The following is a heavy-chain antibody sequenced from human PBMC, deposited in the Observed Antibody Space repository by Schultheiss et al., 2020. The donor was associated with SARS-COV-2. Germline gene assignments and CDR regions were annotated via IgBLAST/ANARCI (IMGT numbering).Heavy chain of an antibody. D-gene: IGHD6-19*01. CDR1: GGSISTYY. CDR3: ARQGAVADYDAFDI. J-gene: IGHJ3*02. Sequence: SETLSLTFTVSGGSISTYYWSWIRQPPGKGLEWIGYIYYSGSTNYNPSLKSRVTISVDTSKNQFSLKLSSVTAADTAVYYCARQGAVADYDAFDIWGQGTMVTVSS. CDR2: IYYSGST. V-gene: IGHV4-59*08.